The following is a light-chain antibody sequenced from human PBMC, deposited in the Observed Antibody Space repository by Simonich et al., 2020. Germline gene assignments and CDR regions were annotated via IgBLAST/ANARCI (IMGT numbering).Light chain of an antibody. Sequence: AIRMTQSPSSLSASTGDRVTITCRASQGISSYLAWYQQKPGKAPKPLIYAASTWQSGVPSRFSGSGSGTDFTLTISCLQSEDFATYYCQQYYSYPYTFGQGTKLEIK. CDR3: QQYYSYPYT. J-gene: IGKJ2*01. CDR2: AAS. V-gene: IGKV1-8*01. CDR1: QGISSY.